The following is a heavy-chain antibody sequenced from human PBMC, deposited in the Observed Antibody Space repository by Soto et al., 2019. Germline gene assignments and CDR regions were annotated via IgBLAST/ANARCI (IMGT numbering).Heavy chain of an antibody. V-gene: IGHV3-74*01. CDR1: GFTFSSYW. J-gene: IGHJ4*02. CDR2: ISHDDGSYT. CDR3: ARGAYNTSPDY. Sequence: GGSLRLSCAASGFTFSSYWMNWVRQVPGKGLVWVSFISHDDGSYTNYADSVKGRFTISRDNAKNTLYLQMNGLRAEDTAVYYCARGAYNTSPDYWGQGTLVTVSS. D-gene: IGHD3-3*01.